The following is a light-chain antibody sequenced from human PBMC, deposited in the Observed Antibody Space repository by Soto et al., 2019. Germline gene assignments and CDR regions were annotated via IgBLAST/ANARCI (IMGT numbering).Light chain of an antibody. CDR2: GAS. Sequence: EIVMSQSPATLSVSPGDRATLSCRASQSASNNYLAWYQQKPGQAPRLLIYGASNRATGIPDRFSGSGSGTDFTLTISRLEPEDFAVYYCQQYGSSGTFGQGTKVDIK. V-gene: IGKV3-20*01. CDR3: QQYGSSGT. J-gene: IGKJ1*01. CDR1: QSASNNY.